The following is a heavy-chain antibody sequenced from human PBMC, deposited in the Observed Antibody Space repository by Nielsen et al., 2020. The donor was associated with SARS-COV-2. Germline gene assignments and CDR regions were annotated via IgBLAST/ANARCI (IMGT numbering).Heavy chain of an antibody. V-gene: IGHV3-74*01. D-gene: IGHD6-6*01. Sequence: GESLKISCSASGFTFSSTWMDWVRQAPGQGLVWVSRINPSGSGTAYADSVKGRFAVSRDNAENSLYLQMNSLRAEDTAVYYCARDLYSSSSYGWFDPWGQGTLVTVSS. CDR1: GFTFSSTW. CDR2: INPSGSGT. J-gene: IGHJ5*02. CDR3: ARDLYSSSSYGWFDP.